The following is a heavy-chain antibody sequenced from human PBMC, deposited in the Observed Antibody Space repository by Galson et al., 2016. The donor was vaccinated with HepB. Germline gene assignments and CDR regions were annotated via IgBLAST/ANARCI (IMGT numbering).Heavy chain of an antibody. Sequence: LRLSCAASGSNLSPYGLSWVRQGPGKGLEWVAFISYDGSNIHYEDSVKGRFTVSRDNSKNTLYLQMTSLRTEDTAVYYCTRGRWELRFWGQGTLVTVSS. V-gene: IGHV3-30*04. D-gene: IGHD1-26*01. CDR3: TRGRWELRF. J-gene: IGHJ4*02. CDR2: ISYDGSNI. CDR1: GSNLSPYG.